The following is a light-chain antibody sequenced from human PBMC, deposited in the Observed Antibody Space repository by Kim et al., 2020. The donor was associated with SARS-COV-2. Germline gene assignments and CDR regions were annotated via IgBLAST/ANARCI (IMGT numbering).Light chain of an antibody. CDR3: QQLNAFPLT. J-gene: IGKJ4*01. CDR2: STS. CDR1: ENMGSW. Sequence: SASVGDRVTITGRESENMGSWVAWYQQKPGKAPSFLIYSTSTLHSGVPSRFSGSGSGTDFTLTVSSLQPEDSAVYYCQQLNAFPLTFGGGTKVEI. V-gene: IGKV1-12*01.